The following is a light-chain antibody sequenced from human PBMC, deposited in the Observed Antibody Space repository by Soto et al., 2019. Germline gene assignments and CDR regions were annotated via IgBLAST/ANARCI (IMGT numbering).Light chain of an antibody. V-gene: IGLV2-14*03. J-gene: IGLJ1*01. CDR3: SSFTSNRIYV. CDR2: GVT. CDR1: HNDIGTYDY. Sequence: QSVLTQPTSVSGSPGQSITISCTGNHNDIGTYDYVSWYQQHPGRAPRLLIHGVTTRPSGISGRFSASKSGLMASLTISGLQPEDEADYYCSSFTSNRIYVFGPGTKGTVL.